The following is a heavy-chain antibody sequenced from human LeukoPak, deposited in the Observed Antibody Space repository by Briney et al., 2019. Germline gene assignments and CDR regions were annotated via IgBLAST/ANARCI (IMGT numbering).Heavy chain of an antibody. V-gene: IGHV1-69*13. CDR1: GGTFSSYA. CDR2: IIPIFGTA. CDR3: ARYGDYGTVDY. Sequence: GASVKVSCKASGGTFSSYAISWVRQAPGQGLEWMGGIIPIFGTANYAQKFQGRDTITADESTSTAYMELSSLRSEDTAVYYCARYGDYGTVDYWGQGTLVTVSS. D-gene: IGHD4-17*01. J-gene: IGHJ4*02.